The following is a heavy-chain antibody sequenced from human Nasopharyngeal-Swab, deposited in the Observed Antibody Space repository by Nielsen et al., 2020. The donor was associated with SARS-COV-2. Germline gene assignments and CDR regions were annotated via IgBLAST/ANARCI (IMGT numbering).Heavy chain of an antibody. J-gene: IGHJ4*02. V-gene: IGHV3-23*03. CDR2: IYSGGSTT. D-gene: IGHD3-9*01. CDR3: AKWTAVTGYWGFDY. CDR1: GFTFSRYA. Sequence: GAPLKISCAASGFTFSRYAMSWVRQAPGKGLEWVSLIYSGGSTTYYGDTVKGRFTISRDNSKNTLYLQMNSLRAEDTALYYCAKWTAVTGYWGFDYWGQGTLVTVSS.